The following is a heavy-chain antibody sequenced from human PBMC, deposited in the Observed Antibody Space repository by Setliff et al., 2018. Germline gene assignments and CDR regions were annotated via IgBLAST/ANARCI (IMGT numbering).Heavy chain of an antibody. D-gene: IGHD3-3*01. CDR1: GGSISSSSYY. J-gene: IGHJ5*02. V-gene: IGHV4-39*07. CDR2: IYYSGST. CDR3: ARASWYYDFWSGSEGSGWFDP. Sequence: SETLSLTCTVSGGSISSSSYYWGWISQPPGKGLEWIGSIYYSGSTYYNPSLKSRVTISVDTSKNQFSLKMTSMTAADTAVYYCARASWYYDFWSGSEGSGWFDPWGQGTLVTVSS.